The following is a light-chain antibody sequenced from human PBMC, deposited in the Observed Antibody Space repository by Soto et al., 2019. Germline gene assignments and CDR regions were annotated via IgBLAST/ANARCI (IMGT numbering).Light chain of an antibody. CDR2: AAS. V-gene: IGKV3-20*01. CDR3: QQYGTSPWT. Sequence: EIVLTQSPGTLSLSPGERATLSCRASQSVSSNYLAWYQQKPSQAPRLLIDAASNRATGIPDRFSGSGSGTEFSLTISRLAPEDFAVYFYQQYGTSPWTFGQGTKVEIK. CDR1: QSVSSNY. J-gene: IGKJ1*01.